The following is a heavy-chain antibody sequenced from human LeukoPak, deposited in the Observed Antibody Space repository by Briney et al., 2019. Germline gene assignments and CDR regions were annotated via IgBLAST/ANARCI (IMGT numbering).Heavy chain of an antibody. V-gene: IGHV3-53*01. CDR3: ASDLHAHSIAVAGTGRVNY. CDR1: GFTVSSNY. CDR2: IYSGGST. J-gene: IGHJ4*02. D-gene: IGHD6-19*01. Sequence: GGSLRLSCAASGFTVSSNYMSWVRQAPGKGLEWVSVIYSGGSTYYADSVKGRFTISRDNSKNTLYLQMNSLRAEDTAVYYCASDLHAHSIAVAGTGRVNYWGQGTLVTVSS.